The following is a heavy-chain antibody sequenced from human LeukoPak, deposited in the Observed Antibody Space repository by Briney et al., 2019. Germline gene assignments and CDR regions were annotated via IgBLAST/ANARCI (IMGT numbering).Heavy chain of an antibody. CDR1: GSTFSSYS. J-gene: IGHJ4*02. V-gene: IGHV3-21*01. Sequence: KSGGSLRLSCAASGSTFSSYSMNWVRQAPGKGLEWVSSISSSSSYIYYADSVKGRFTISRDNAKNSLYLQMNSLRAEDTAVYYCARRVYSSSSFDYWGQGTLVTVSS. D-gene: IGHD6-13*01. CDR3: ARRVYSSSSFDY. CDR2: ISSSSSYI.